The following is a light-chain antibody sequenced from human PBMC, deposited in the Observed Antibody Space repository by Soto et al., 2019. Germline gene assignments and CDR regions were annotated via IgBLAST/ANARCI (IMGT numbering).Light chain of an antibody. CDR3: QQYGSSPRT. CDR1: QSVSSN. J-gene: IGKJ1*01. V-gene: IGKV3-15*01. Sequence: EIVMTQSPATLSVSPGERATLSCRASQSVSSNLAWYQQKPGQAPRLLIYGASTRATGIPARFSGSGSGTEFTLTISGLQSEDFAVYYCQQYGSSPRTFGQGTKVEIK. CDR2: GAS.